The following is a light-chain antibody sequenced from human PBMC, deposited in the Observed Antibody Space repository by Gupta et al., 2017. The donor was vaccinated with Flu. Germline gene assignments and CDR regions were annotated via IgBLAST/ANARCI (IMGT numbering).Light chain of an antibody. J-gene: IGKJ3*01. Sequence: EIVMTQSPATLSVSPGERATLSCRASQSVSSNLAWYQQKPGQAPRPLIYGASTRATGIPARFSGSGSGTGFTLTISSLQSEDFAVYYCQQYNNWPFTFGPGTKVDIK. V-gene: IGKV3-15*01. CDR3: QQYNNWPFT. CDR1: QSVSSN. CDR2: GAS.